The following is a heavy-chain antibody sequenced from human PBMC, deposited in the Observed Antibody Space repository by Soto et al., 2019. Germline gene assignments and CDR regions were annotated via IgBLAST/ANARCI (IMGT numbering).Heavy chain of an antibody. V-gene: IGHV1-69*13. CDR2: IIPIFGTA. CDR3: ARGPYYYDSSGPGAFDI. D-gene: IGHD3-22*01. Sequence: SVKVCCKASGGTFSSYAISWVRQAPGQGLEWMGGIIPIFGTANYAQKFQGRVTITADESTSTAYMELSSLRSEDTAVYYCARGPYYYDSSGPGAFDIWGQGTMVTVSS. CDR1: GGTFSSYA. J-gene: IGHJ3*02.